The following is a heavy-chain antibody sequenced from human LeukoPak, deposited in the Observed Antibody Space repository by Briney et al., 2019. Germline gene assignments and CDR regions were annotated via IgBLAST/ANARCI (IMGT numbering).Heavy chain of an antibody. J-gene: IGHJ4*02. CDR1: GFSFSTYW. CDR2: INTDGSGT. CDR3: AGYYYDSRGYFAHDY. Sequence: GGSLRLSCAAYGFSFSTYWMHWVRQAPGKGLVWLSRINTDGSGTNYADSVKGRFTVSRDNAKNTLYLQMNSLRAEDTAVYFCAGYYYDSRGYFAHDYWGQGTLVIVSS. D-gene: IGHD3-22*01. V-gene: IGHV3-74*01.